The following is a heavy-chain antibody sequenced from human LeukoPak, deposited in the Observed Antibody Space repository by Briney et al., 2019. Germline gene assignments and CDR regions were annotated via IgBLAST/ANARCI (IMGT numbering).Heavy chain of an antibody. J-gene: IGHJ4*02. CDR1: GFTFTDYA. V-gene: IGHV3-30*03. CDR2: VSFDGRNK. CDR3: SRLRGYSYGYGDY. Sequence: PGGSLGLSCAASGFTFTDYAMHWVRQAPGKGLEWVAVVSFDGRNKYYTDSVKGRFTISRDNSENSLYLQMNSLRAEDTAVYYCSRLRGYSYGYGDYWGQGTLVTVSS. D-gene: IGHD5-18*01.